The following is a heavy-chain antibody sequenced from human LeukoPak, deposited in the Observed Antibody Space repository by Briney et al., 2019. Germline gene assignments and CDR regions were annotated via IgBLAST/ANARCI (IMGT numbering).Heavy chain of an antibody. CDR1: GLTFSSNW. J-gene: IGHJ3*02. CDR2: IKGDGSST. CDR3: VRDPHGGSGSDPHDAFDI. V-gene: IGHV3-74*01. D-gene: IGHD1-26*01. Sequence: GGSLRLSCAVSGLTFSSNWMHWVRQAPGKGLVWVSRIKGDGSSTSYADSVKGRFTISRNNAKNTLYLQMNSLRAEDTAVYDCVRDPHGGSGSDPHDAFDIWGQGTMVTVSS.